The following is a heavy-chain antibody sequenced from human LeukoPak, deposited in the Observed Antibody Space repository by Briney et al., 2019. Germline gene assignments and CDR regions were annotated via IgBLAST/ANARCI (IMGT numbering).Heavy chain of an antibody. CDR3: ASKVGYCSGGSCYS. Sequence: GGSLRLSCAASGFTFSSSAMSWVRQAPGKGLEWVSAISNNGGYTYYADSVQGRFTISRDNSKSTLCLQMNSLRAEDTAVYYCASKVGYCSGGSCYSWGQGTLVTVSS. J-gene: IGHJ4*02. V-gene: IGHV3-23*01. D-gene: IGHD2-15*01. CDR1: GFTFSSSA. CDR2: ISNNGGYT.